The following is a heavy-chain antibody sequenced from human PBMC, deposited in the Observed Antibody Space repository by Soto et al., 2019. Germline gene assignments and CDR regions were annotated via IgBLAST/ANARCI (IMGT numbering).Heavy chain of an antibody. Sequence: GESLKISCAASGFTFSSFAMNWVRQAPGKGLEWVSSISTSGGTTYYAGSVKGRFTFSRDNSNNALYLQMNSLRAEDTALYYCAKVLTPLTTGFLGLPFDCWGQGTLVTVSS. J-gene: IGHJ4*02. V-gene: IGHV3-23*01. CDR1: GFTFSSFA. CDR2: ISTSGGTT. D-gene: IGHD4-17*01. CDR3: AKVLTPLTTGFLGLPFDC.